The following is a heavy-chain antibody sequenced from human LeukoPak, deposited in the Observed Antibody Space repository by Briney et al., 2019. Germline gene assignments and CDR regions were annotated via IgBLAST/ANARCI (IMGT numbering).Heavy chain of an antibody. D-gene: IGHD3-3*01. CDR3: AREDFWSGYYDY. CDR1: GGSISSGGYY. J-gene: IGHJ4*02. Sequence: SQTQSLTCTVSGGSISSGGYYWSWIRQHPGKGLEWIGYIYYSGSTYYNPSLKSRVTISVDTSKNQFSLKLSSVTAADTAVYYCAREDFWSGYYDYWGQGTLVTVSS. CDR2: IYYSGST. V-gene: IGHV4-31*03.